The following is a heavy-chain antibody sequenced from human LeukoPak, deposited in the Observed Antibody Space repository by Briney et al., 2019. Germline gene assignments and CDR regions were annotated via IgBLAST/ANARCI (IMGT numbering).Heavy chain of an antibody. CDR1: GFTFSNHV. Sequence: GGSLRLSCAASGFTFSNHVMTWVRQAPGKGLEWVSYISSSGTIYYADSVKGRFTISRDNAKNSLYLQMNSLRAEDTAVYYCARELSNYDFWLWGQGTLVTVSS. V-gene: IGHV3-48*01. CDR2: ISSSGTI. D-gene: IGHD3-3*01. CDR3: ARELSNYDFWL. J-gene: IGHJ4*02.